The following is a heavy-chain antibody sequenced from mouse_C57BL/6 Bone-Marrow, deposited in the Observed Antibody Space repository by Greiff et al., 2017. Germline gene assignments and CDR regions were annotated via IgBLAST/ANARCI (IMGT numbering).Heavy chain of an antibody. CDR3: ARRGTYYSNYGFYYAMDY. V-gene: IGHV1-54*01. J-gene: IGHJ4*01. D-gene: IGHD2-5*01. CDR2: INPGSGGT. Sequence: QVQLQQSGAELVRPGTSVKVSCKASGYAFTNYLIEWVKQRPGQGLEWIGVINPGSGGTNYNEKFKGKATLTADKSSSTAYMQLSSLTSEDSAVYFCARRGTYYSNYGFYYAMDYWGQGTSVTVSS. CDR1: GYAFTNYL.